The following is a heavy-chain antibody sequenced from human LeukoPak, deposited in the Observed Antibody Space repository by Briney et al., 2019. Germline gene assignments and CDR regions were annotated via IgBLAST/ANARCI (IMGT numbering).Heavy chain of an antibody. Sequence: NPGRSLRLSCAASGFTFSNAWMSWVRQAPGKGLEWVGRIKSKTDGGTTDYAAPVKGRFTISRDDSKNTLYLQMNSLKTEDTAVYYCTTVSGYLAEFDYWGQGTLVTVSS. D-gene: IGHD3-22*01. CDR2: IKSKTDGGTT. CDR1: GFTFSNAW. CDR3: TTVSGYLAEFDY. J-gene: IGHJ4*02. V-gene: IGHV3-15*01.